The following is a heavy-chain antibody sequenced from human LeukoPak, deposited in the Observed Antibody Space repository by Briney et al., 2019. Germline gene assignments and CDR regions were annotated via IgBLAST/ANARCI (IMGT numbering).Heavy chain of an antibody. V-gene: IGHV1-18*01. D-gene: IGHD5-12*01. CDR3: ARDYSGYDGFDY. CDR2: ISTHNGKT. Sequence: ASVKVSCKASGYPFSTYGISWVRQAPGQGLQWMAWISTHNGKTDYTQNFQDRVTVTRDTSTSTVYMELRSLRSDDTAVYYCARDYSGYDGFDYWGQGTLVTVSS. CDR1: GYPFSTYG. J-gene: IGHJ4*02.